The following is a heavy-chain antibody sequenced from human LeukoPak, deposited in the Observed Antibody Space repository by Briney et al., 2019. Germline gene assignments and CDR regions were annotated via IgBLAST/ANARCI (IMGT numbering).Heavy chain of an antibody. Sequence: GGSLRLSCAASGFTFSSYAMSWVRQAPGKGLEWVSAISGSGGSTYYADSVKGRFTISRENSKNTQYLQMNSLRDEDTAVYYCAKDLEMEGIAAAIGSGFDYWGQGTWSPSPQ. CDR1: GFTFSSYA. J-gene: IGHJ4*02. CDR3: AKDLEMEGIAAAIGSGFDY. V-gene: IGHV3-23*01. CDR2: ISGSGGST. D-gene: IGHD6-13*01.